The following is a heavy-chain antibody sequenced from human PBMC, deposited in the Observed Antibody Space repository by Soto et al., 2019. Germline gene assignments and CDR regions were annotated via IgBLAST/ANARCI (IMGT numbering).Heavy chain of an antibody. CDR2: ITAYDGKI. CDR1: GYTFTTFG. D-gene: IGHD4-17*01. CDR3: ARGLTYGDFAF. V-gene: IGHV1-18*01. J-gene: IGHJ4*02. Sequence: QIQLVQSGPEVKKTGASVKVSCKASGYTFTTFGINWVRQAPGQGLEWMGCITAYDGKIKYAQNFQGRVTMTIDPPTSTGYLELRGLRSDDTSVYFCARGLTYGDFAFWGQGTLVDVSS.